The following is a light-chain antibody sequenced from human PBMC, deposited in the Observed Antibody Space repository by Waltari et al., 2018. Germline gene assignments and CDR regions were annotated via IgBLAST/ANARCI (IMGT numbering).Light chain of an antibody. Sequence: SSELTQDPAVSVALGQTVRITCQGDSLRSYYASWYQQKPGQAPVLVIYGKNNPPSGIPDRFSGSSSGNTASLTITGAQAEDEADYYCNSRDSSGNHPVVFGGGTKLTVL. CDR2: GKN. CDR3: NSRDSSGNHPVV. CDR1: SLRSYY. J-gene: IGLJ2*01. V-gene: IGLV3-19*01.